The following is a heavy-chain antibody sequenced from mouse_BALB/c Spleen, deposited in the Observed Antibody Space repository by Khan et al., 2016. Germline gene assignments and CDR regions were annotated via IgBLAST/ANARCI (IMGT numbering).Heavy chain of an antibody. D-gene: IGHD1-1*01. CDR1: GFSLTNYG. Sequence: QVQLKQSGPGLVQPSQSLSIICTVSGFSLTNYGVHWIRQSPGKGLEWLGVIWRGGSTDYNAAFMSRLNITRDNSKSQVFFKMNSLQADDTAIYYCAKKGSYYYGRGAMDYWGQGTSVTVSS. V-gene: IGHV2-5*01. J-gene: IGHJ4*01. CDR3: AKKGSYYYGRGAMDY. CDR2: IWRGGST.